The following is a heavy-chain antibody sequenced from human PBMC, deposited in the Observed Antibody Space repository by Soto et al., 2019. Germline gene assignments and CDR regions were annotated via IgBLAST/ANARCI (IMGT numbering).Heavy chain of an antibody. CDR1: GFSLSNARIG. V-gene: IGHV2-26*01. Sequence: SGPTLVNPTETLTLTCTVSGFSLSNARIGVRWNRQPPGKALEWLAHIFSNDEKSYSTSLKSRLTISKDTSKSQVVLTMTNMDPVDTATYYCARISLMGWFDPWGQGTLVTVSS. CDR3: ARISLMGWFDP. CDR2: IFSNDEK. D-gene: IGHD3-10*01. J-gene: IGHJ5*02.